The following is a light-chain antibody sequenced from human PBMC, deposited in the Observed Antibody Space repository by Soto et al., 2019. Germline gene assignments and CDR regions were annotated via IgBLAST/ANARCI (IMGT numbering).Light chain of an antibody. J-gene: IGLJ1*01. Sequence: TSSDIGSYNYVSWYQQHPGKAPKLMIYDVSNRPSGISNRFSGSKSGNTASLTISGLQAEDEAEYYCNSYTSSSTFVVGTVTKVPVL. CDR3: NSYTSSSTFV. V-gene: IGLV2-14*04. CDR1: SSDIGSYNY. CDR2: DVS.